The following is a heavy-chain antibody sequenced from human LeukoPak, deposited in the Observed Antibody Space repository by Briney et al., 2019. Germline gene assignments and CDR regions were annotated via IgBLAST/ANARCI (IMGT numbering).Heavy chain of an antibody. CDR1: GFNFAPYS. V-gene: IGHV3-48*02. CDR3: ARASDTMVRGVLSYFFDS. CDR2: ISPTSRTI. J-gene: IGHJ4*02. D-gene: IGHD3-10*01. Sequence: GGSLRLSCAASGFNFAPYSMNWVRQAPGKGPEWLAYISPTSRTIFYADSVKGRFTLSRDNAKNSRFLQMDSLRHEDSAIYYCARASDTMVRGVLSYFFDSWGQGTLVTVSS.